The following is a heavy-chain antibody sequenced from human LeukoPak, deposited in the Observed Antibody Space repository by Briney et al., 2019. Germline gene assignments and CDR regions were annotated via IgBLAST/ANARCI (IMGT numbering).Heavy chain of an antibody. V-gene: IGHV4-30-2*01. D-gene: IGHD6-13*01. CDR3: AKDEAAGVLYYFDY. J-gene: IGHJ4*02. CDR2: IYHSGST. Sequence: PAETLSLTCSVSGDSIHSTGYYWNWIRQPPGKGLEWIGYIYHSGSTQNNPSLRGRVTISIDKSRNQFSLKLNSVTVADTAVYYCAKDEAAGVLYYFDYWGQGTLVTVSS. CDR1: GDSIHSTGYY.